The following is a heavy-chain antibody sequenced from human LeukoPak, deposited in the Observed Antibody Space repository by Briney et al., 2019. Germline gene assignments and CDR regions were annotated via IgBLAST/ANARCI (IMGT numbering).Heavy chain of an antibody. CDR1: GGSISSSSYY. CDR3: ARVPIPGIAAAGPNYYGMDV. Sequence: PSETLSLTCTVSGGSISSSSYYWGWIRQPPGKGLEWIGSIYYSGSTYYNPSLKSRVTISVDTSKNQFSLKLSSVTAADTAVYYCARVPIPGIAAAGPNYYGMDVWGQGTTVTVSS. J-gene: IGHJ6*02. D-gene: IGHD6-13*01. CDR2: IYYSGST. V-gene: IGHV4-39*07.